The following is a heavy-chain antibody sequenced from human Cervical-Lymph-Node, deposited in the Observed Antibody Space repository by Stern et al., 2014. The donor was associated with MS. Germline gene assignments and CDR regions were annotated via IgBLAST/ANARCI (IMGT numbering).Heavy chain of an antibody. D-gene: IGHD3-22*01. V-gene: IGHV3-30*01. J-gene: IGHJ4*02. CDR3: ARGRPGRYDSSGYIDY. CDR2: ISYDGSNK. CDR1: GFTFSSYV. Sequence: VQLVESGGGVLQPGRSLRLSCAASGFTFSSYVMHWVRQAPGKGLEWVTVISYDGSNKYYADSGKGRFTISRDSSKNTLYLQLNSLRADDTAVYYCARGRPGRYDSSGYIDYWGQGTLVTVSS.